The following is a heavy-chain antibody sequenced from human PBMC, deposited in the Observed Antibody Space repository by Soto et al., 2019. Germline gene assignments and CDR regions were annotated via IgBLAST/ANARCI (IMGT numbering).Heavy chain of an antibody. D-gene: IGHD2-8*01. CDR3: ARLVYDTRLNYMYFDF. Sequence: SETLSLSCAVYGVSLSSGNWLTWVRPTPQRGLEYIGEIFHDGTANYYPSFERRVAISVDTSKNQFSLKLTSVTAADTAIYFCARLVYDTRLNYMYFDFWGQGDPVTVS. J-gene: IGHJ4*02. V-gene: IGHV4-4*02. CDR2: IFHDGTA. CDR1: GVSLSSGNW.